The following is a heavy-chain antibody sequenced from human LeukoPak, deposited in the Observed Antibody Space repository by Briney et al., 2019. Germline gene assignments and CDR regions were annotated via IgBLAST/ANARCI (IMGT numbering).Heavy chain of an antibody. CDR2: ISSSSSTI. V-gene: IGHV3-48*01. D-gene: IGHD4-17*01. CDR1: GFTFSSYS. CDR3: ARDFPTVTTHGIDY. Sequence: GGSLRLSCAASGFTFSSYSMNWVRQAPGKGLEWVSCISSSSSTIYYADSVKGRFTISRDNAKNSLYLQMNSLRAEDTAVYYCARDFPTVTTHGIDYWGQGTLATVSS. J-gene: IGHJ4*02.